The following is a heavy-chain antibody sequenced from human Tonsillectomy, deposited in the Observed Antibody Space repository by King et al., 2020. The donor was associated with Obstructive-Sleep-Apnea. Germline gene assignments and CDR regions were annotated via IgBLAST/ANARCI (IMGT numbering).Heavy chain of an antibody. CDR1: GDSISTYY. Sequence: QLQESGPGLVKPSETLSLTCTVSGDSISTYYWSWIRQPPGKGLEWIGYIYYSGSTSYNASLKSRVTISVVTSKNQFSLKLRSVTAADTAVYYCARDLGYSYGIDYWGQGTLVTVSS. D-gene: IGHD5-18*01. CDR2: IYYSGST. CDR3: ARDLGYSYGIDY. J-gene: IGHJ4*02. V-gene: IGHV4-59*01.